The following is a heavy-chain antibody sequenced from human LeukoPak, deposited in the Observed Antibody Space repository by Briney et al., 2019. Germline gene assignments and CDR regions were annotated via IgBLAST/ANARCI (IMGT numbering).Heavy chain of an antibody. CDR3: ARNGAEVVVDPYYYYYYVDV. D-gene: IGHD2-15*01. Sequence: PSETLSLTCTVSGGSISSYYWSWIRQPAGKGLEWIGRIYTSGSTNYNPSLKSRVTMSVDTSKNQFSLKLSSVTAADTAVYYCARNGAEVVVDPYYYYYYVDVWGKGTTVTISS. V-gene: IGHV4-4*07. CDR1: GGSISSYY. CDR2: IYTSGST. J-gene: IGHJ6*03.